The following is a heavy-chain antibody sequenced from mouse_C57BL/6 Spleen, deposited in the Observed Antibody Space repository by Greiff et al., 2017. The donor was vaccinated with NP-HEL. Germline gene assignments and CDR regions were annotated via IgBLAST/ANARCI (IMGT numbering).Heavy chain of an antibody. V-gene: IGHV1-81*01. D-gene: IGHD1-1*01. CDR2: IYPRSGNT. Sequence: QVQLKESGAELARPGASVKLSCKASGYTFTSYGISWVKQRTGQGLEWIGEIYPRSGNTYYNEKFKGKATLTADKSSSTAYMELRSLTSEDSAVYFCARGRDYGSRYYYAMDYWGQGTSVTVSS. J-gene: IGHJ4*01. CDR3: ARGRDYGSRYYYAMDY. CDR1: GYTFTSYG.